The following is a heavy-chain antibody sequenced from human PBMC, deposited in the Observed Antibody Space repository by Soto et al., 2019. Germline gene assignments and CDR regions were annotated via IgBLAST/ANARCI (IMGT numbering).Heavy chain of an antibody. J-gene: IGHJ4*02. CDR1: GFSFSTYG. Sequence: QVHLVESGGGVVKPGRSLRLSCTASGFSFSTYGMHWVRQAPGKGLEWVGFISHVGRNKYYADSVKGRFTISRDNSKNTLYQQMNNLRAADKGVSYCAKGFGNYRAFDYWGQGTLVTVSS. D-gene: IGHD1-7*01. V-gene: IGHV3-30*18. CDR2: ISHVGRNK. CDR3: AKGFGNYRAFDY.